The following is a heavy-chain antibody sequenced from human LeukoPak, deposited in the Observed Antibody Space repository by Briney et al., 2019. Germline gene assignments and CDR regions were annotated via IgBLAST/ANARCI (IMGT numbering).Heavy chain of an antibody. CDR2: INHSGST. J-gene: IGHJ4*02. D-gene: IGHD2-15*01. Sequence: SETLSLTCAVYGGSFSGYYWSWIRQPPGKGQEWIGEINHSGSTNYNPSLKSRVTISVDKSKNQFSLKLSSVTAADTAVYYCARDTGYCSGGSCYGFDYWGQGTLVTVSS. V-gene: IGHV4-34*01. CDR3: ARDTGYCSGGSCYGFDY. CDR1: GGSFSGYY.